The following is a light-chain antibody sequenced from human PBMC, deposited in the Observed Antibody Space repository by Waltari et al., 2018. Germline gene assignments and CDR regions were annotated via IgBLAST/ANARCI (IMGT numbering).Light chain of an antibody. CDR3: QHYLRLPVT. J-gene: IGKJ1*01. CDR2: GAS. Sequence: ELVLPQSPGTLSLPLGERATVSCRASQSVSRALALYQQKPGQAPIPLIYGASTRATGITDRFSGSGSGTYFSLTISRLEPDDFAVYYCQHYLRLPVTFGQGTTVEI. CDR1: QSVSRA. V-gene: IGKV3-20*01.